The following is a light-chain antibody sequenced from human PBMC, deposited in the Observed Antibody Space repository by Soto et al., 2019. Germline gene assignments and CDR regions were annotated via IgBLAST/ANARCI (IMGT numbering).Light chain of an antibody. Sequence: DIQMTQSPYSLSASVGDSVTITCRAIQNIRTYLNWYQQKPGRAPKLLIHSASALPSGVPSRFSGSGSGTEFTLTMSGLQPEDFATYYCQQGHSTPYTFGQGTKVDIK. CDR2: SAS. CDR3: QQGHSTPYT. J-gene: IGKJ2*01. V-gene: IGKV1-39*01. CDR1: QNIRTY.